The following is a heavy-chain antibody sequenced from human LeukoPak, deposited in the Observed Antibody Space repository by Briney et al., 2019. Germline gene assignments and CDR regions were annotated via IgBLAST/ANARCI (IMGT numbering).Heavy chain of an antibody. Sequence: SETLSLTCTVSGGSLSSYYWSWIRQPPGKGLEWIGYIYYSGSTNYNPSLKSRVTISVDTSKNQFSLKLSSVTAADTAVYYCARLTGVLRKFDYWGQGTLVTVSS. CDR3: ARLTGVLRKFDY. J-gene: IGHJ4*02. CDR1: GGSLSSYY. V-gene: IGHV4-59*01. D-gene: IGHD2/OR15-2a*01. CDR2: IYYSGST.